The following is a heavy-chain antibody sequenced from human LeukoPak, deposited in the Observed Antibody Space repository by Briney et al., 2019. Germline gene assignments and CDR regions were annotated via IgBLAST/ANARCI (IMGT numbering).Heavy chain of an antibody. V-gene: IGHV3-11*01. D-gene: IGHD6-19*01. CDR3: AKGLGIAVAGNFDY. Sequence: PGGSLRLSCVASGFTFSDYYMSWIRQAPGKGLEWVSYISSSGSTIYYADSVKGRFTISRDNAKNSLYLQMNSLRAEDTALYYCAKGLGIAVAGNFDYWGQGTLVTVSS. CDR1: GFTFSDYY. J-gene: IGHJ4*02. CDR2: ISSSGSTI.